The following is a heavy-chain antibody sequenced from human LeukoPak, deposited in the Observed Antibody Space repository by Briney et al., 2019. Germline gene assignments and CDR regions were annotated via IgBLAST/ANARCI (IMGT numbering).Heavy chain of an antibody. Sequence: ASVKVSCKASGYTFTSYGISWVRQAPGQGLEWMGWISAYNGNTNYAQKLQGRVTMTTDTSTSTAYMELSSLRSEDTAVYYCAAEYGSGSYYKSNAFDIWGQGTMVTVSS. CDR1: GYTFTSYG. CDR2: ISAYNGNT. D-gene: IGHD3-10*01. CDR3: AAEYGSGSYYKSNAFDI. J-gene: IGHJ3*02. V-gene: IGHV1-18*01.